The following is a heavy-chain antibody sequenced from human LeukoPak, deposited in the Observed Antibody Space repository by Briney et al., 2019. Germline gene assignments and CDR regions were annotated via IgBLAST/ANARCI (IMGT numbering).Heavy chain of an antibody. V-gene: IGHV3-21*01. CDR2: ISSRSSYI. Sequence: GGSLRLSCAASGFTFSSYSMNWVRQAPGKGLEWVSSISSRSSYIYYADSVKGRFTISRDNAKNSLYLQMNSLRAEDTAVYYCAGGYSYGSDYWGQGTLVTVSS. CDR3: AGGYSYGSDY. D-gene: IGHD5-18*01. J-gene: IGHJ4*02. CDR1: GFTFSSYS.